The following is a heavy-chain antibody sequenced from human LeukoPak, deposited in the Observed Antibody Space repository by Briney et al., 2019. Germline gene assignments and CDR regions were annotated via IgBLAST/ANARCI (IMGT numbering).Heavy chain of an antibody. Sequence: PSETLSLTCTVSGGSISSYYWSWIRQPPGKGLEWIGYIYYSRSTNYNPSLKSRVTISVDTSKNQFSLKLSSVTAADTAVHYCARLSYYDSSGYYGTHYYYYGMDVWGQGTTVTVSS. V-gene: IGHV4-59*08. J-gene: IGHJ6*02. CDR1: GGSISSYY. D-gene: IGHD3-22*01. CDR2: IYYSRST. CDR3: ARLSYYDSSGYYGTHYYYYGMDV.